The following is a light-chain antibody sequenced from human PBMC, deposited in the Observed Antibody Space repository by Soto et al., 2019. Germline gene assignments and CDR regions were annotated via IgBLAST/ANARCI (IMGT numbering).Light chain of an antibody. Sequence: EVVLTQSPGTLSLSPGERATLSCRASQSFSSSYVAWYQQKPGQAPRLLIDGASNRATGIPDRFSGSGSGTDFTLTISRLEPEDFAVYYCQQYGSSSWTFGQGTKVESK. CDR3: QQYGSSSWT. J-gene: IGKJ1*01. CDR1: QSFSSSY. CDR2: GAS. V-gene: IGKV3-20*01.